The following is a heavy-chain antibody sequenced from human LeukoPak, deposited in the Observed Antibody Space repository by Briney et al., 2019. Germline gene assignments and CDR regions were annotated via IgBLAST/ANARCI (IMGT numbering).Heavy chain of an antibody. CDR1: GFTFSSYW. V-gene: IGHV3-7*01. CDR3: AREGGSGWYSGWFDP. CDR2: IKKDGSEK. Sequence: GGSLRLSCAASGFTFSSYWMSWVRQAPGKGLEWVANIKKDGSEKKYVDSVKGRFTISRDNAENSPYLQMNSLRAEDTAVYYCAREGGSGWYSGWFDPWGQGTLVTVSS. J-gene: IGHJ5*02. D-gene: IGHD6-19*01.